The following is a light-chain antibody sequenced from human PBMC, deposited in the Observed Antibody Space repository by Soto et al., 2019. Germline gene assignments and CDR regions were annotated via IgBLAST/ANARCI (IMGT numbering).Light chain of an antibody. V-gene: IGKV3-11*01. CDR3: QHRSNWPPT. J-gene: IGKJ4*01. CDR1: QSVSIY. CDR2: DTS. Sequence: EIVLTQSPATLTLSPGERATLSCRASQSVSIYLAWYQQKPGQAPRLLIYDTSNRATGIPARFSGSGSGTDFTLTISIHEPEDFAIYYCQHRSNWPPTFGGGTKVDIK.